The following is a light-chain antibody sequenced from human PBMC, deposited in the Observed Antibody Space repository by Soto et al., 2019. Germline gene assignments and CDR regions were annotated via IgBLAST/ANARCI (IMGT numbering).Light chain of an antibody. CDR2: DVS. V-gene: IGLV2-14*03. J-gene: IGLJ1*01. Sequence: QSVLTQPASVSGSPGQSITLACTGSSSDVGGHNYVSWYQQHPGKAPKLMIYDVSNRPSGVSNRFSGSKSGNTASLTISGLQAEDEADYYCCSYTTSSTYVFGTGTKVTVL. CDR3: CSYTTSSTYV. CDR1: SSDVGGHNY.